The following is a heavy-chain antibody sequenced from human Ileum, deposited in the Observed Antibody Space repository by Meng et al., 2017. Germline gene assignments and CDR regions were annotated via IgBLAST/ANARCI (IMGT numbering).Heavy chain of an antibody. CDR2: IHYSGSR. Sequence: QAQLQEPGPGLGKPPPTQSLTCNGSVCSVHMASYYWSWIRQPPGKGLELIGHIHYSGSRNYNPSLKSRVTMSVDTSKNQFSLRLTSVTAADTAVYYCARFYGSGTFEVHNYWGQGTLVTVSS. D-gene: IGHD3-10*01. J-gene: IGHJ4*02. V-gene: IGHV4-61*01. CDR1: VCSVHMASYY. CDR3: ARFYGSGTFEVHNY.